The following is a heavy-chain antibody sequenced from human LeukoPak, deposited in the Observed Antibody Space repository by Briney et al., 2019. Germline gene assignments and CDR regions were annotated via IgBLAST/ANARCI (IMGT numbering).Heavy chain of an antibody. CDR3: ARDFATGTTFEFDP. Sequence: SGGSLRLSCAASGFTFTAYLMSWVRQAPGKGLEWVAVISYDGSNKYYADSVKGRFTISRDNSKNTLYLQMNSLRAEDTAVYYCARDFATGTTFEFDPWGQGTLVTVST. CDR2: ISYDGSNK. D-gene: IGHD1-1*01. CDR1: GFTFTAYL. V-gene: IGHV3-30-3*01. J-gene: IGHJ5*02.